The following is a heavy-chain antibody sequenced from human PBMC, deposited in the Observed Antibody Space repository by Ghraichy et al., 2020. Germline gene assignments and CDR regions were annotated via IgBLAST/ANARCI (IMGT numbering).Heavy chain of an antibody. V-gene: IGHV1-2*02. CDR3: ARVHYEFWSGYYFDY. J-gene: IGHJ4*02. CDR2: INPNSGDT. D-gene: IGHD3-3*01. Sequence: ASVKVSCKASGYTFTGYYMHWVRQAPGQGLEWMGWINPNSGDTNYVKKFQGRVTMTRDTSIDTAYMELSSLRSDDAAMYYCARVHYEFWSGYYFDYWGQGTLVTVSS. CDR1: GYTFTGYY.